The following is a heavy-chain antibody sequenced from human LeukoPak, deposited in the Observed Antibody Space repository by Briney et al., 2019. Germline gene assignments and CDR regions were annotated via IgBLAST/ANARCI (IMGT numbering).Heavy chain of an antibody. D-gene: IGHD4-23*01. Sequence: ASVKVSCKASGGTFSSYAISWVRQAPGQGLEWMGWISAYNGNTNYAQKLQGRVTMTTDTSTSTAYMELRSLRSDDTAVYYCARGPTTVVKGTIDYWGQGTLVTVSS. CDR3: ARGPTTVVKGTIDY. CDR2: ISAYNGNT. CDR1: GGTFSSYA. V-gene: IGHV1-18*01. J-gene: IGHJ4*02.